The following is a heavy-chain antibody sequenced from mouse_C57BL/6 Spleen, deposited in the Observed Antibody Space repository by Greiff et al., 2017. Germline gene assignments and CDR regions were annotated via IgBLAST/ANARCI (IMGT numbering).Heavy chain of an antibody. Sequence: VQLQQSGPGLVQPSQSLSITCTVSGFSLTSYGVHWVRQSPGKGLEWLGVIWSGGSTDYNAAVISRLSISKDNSKSQVFFKMNSLQADDTAIYYCARAITTVVASPYYYAMDYWGQGTSVTVSS. CDR2: IWSGGST. CDR1: GFSLTSYG. D-gene: IGHD1-1*01. V-gene: IGHV2-2*01. CDR3: ARAITTVVASPYYYAMDY. J-gene: IGHJ4*01.